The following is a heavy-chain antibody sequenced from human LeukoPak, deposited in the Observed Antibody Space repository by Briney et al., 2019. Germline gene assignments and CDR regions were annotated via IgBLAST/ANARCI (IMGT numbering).Heavy chain of an antibody. CDR3: AKVDCSGGSCSRYYFDY. CDR2: IDTDGSTT. D-gene: IGHD2-15*01. CDR1: GFTFRSYW. J-gene: IGHJ4*02. V-gene: IGHV3-74*01. Sequence: PGGSLRLSCAASGFTFRSYWRHWVRQAPGKGLVWVSCIDTDGSTTKYADSVKGRFTISRDNARNTLFLQMNSLRAEDTAVYYCAKVDCSGGSCSRYYFDYWGQGTLVTVSS.